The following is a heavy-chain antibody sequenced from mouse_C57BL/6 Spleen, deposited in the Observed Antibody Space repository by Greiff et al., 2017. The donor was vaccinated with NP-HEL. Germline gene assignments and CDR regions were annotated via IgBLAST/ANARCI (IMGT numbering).Heavy chain of an antibody. D-gene: IGHD2-1*01. CDR2: INPNNGGT. Sequence: EVQLQQSGPELVKPGASVKISCKASGYTFTDYYMNWVKQSHGKSLEWIGDINPNNGGTSYNQKFKGKATLTVDKSSSTAYMELRSLTSEDSAVYYCARGSYGNYFSWFAYWGQGTLVTVSA. CDR3: ARGSYGNYFSWFAY. V-gene: IGHV1-26*01. J-gene: IGHJ3*01. CDR1: GYTFTDYY.